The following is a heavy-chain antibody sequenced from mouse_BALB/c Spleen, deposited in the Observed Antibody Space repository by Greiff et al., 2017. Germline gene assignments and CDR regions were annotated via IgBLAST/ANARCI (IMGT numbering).Heavy chain of an antibody. D-gene: IGHD2-4*01. Sequence: EVQGVESGGGLVQPGGSLKLSCAASGFTFSSYGMSWVRQTPDKRLELVATINSNGGSTYYPDSVKGRFTISRDNAKNTLYLQMSSLKSEDTAMYYCARDEGIYYDYDGTGFAYWGQGTLVTVSA. V-gene: IGHV5-6-3*01. CDR2: INSNGGST. CDR1: GFTFSSYG. CDR3: ARDEGIYYDYDGTGFAY. J-gene: IGHJ3*01.